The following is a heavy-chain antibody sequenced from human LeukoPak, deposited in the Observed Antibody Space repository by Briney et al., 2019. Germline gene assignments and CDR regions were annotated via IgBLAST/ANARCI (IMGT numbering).Heavy chain of an antibody. D-gene: IGHD3-16*01. Sequence: ASVKVSCKASGSTFTSYYMHWVRQAPGQGLEWMGIINPSGGSTSYAQKFQGRVTMTRDTSTSTVYMELSSLRSEDTAVYYCASPGEKDYYFDYWGQGTLVTVSS. V-gene: IGHV1-46*01. CDR3: ASPGEKDYYFDY. J-gene: IGHJ4*02. CDR1: GSTFTSYY. CDR2: INPSGGST.